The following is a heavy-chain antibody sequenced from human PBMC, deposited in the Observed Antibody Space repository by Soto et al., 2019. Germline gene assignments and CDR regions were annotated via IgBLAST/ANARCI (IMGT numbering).Heavy chain of an antibody. Sequence: ELFMLGVGSSNRKGLEWMGGFDPEDGETIYAQKFQGRVTMTEDTSTDTAYMELSSLRSEDTAVYYCATDRRRGQQLVSGPEDAFDIRGQGTMVTVSS. J-gene: IGHJ3*02. V-gene: IGHV1-24*01. CDR2: FDPEDGET. CDR1: ELF. CDR3: ATDRRRGQQLVSGPEDAFDI. D-gene: IGHD6-13*01.